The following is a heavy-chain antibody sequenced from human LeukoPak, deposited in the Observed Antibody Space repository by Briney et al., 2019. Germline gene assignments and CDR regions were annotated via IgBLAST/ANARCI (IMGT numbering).Heavy chain of an antibody. V-gene: IGHV4-61*02. CDR1: SGSVSSASYY. Sequence: VKPSETLSLTCTVSSGSVSSASYYWSWIRQPAGKGLEWIGRIYTSGSTNYNPSLKSRVTISVDTSKNQFSLKLSSVTAADTAVYYCARGIFSGSISSLFDYWGQGTLVTVSS. D-gene: IGHD3-3*01. CDR2: IYTSGST. J-gene: IGHJ4*02. CDR3: ARGIFSGSISSLFDY.